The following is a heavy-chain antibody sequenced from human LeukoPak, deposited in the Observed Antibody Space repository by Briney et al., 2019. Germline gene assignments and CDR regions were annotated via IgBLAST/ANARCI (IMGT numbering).Heavy chain of an antibody. D-gene: IGHD3-3*01. CDR3: ASDYVRTYYDFWSPTVYYMDV. J-gene: IGHJ6*03. Sequence: SETLSLTCTVSGGSISSYYWSWIRQPAGKGLEWIGRIYTSGSTNYNPSLKSRVTMSVDTSKNQFSLKLSSVTAADTAVYYCASDYVRTYYDFWSPTVYYMDVWGKGTTVTVSS. V-gene: IGHV4-4*07. CDR2: IYTSGST. CDR1: GGSISSYY.